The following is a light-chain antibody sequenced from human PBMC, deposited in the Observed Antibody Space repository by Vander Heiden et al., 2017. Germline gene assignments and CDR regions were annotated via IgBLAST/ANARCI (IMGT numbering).Light chain of an antibody. CDR2: DAS. V-gene: IGKV3-11*01. Sequence: EIVLTQSPATLSLSPGERATLSCRASQSVSSYLAWYQQKPGQAPRLLIYDASNRATGIPARFSGRGSGTDFTLTISSLEPEDFAVYYCQQRSYGPPLTFGGGTKVEIK. CDR3: QQRSYGPPLT. CDR1: QSVSSY. J-gene: IGKJ4*01.